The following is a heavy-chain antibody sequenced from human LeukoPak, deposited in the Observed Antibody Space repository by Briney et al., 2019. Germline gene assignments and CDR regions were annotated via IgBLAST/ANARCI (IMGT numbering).Heavy chain of an antibody. CDR3: APLGGDGSQPYDY. D-gene: IGHD5-24*01. J-gene: IGHJ4*02. CDR2: IRVDASAR. V-gene: IGHV3-30*02. Sequence: GGSLRLSCVVSGLTFRSYGMHWVRQAPGKGLELVAFIRVDASARYYAYFVKGRTTISRENSKNTLYLQMNRLRTEDTAMYYCAPLGGDGSQPYDYWGQGTLVTVSS. CDR1: GLTFRSYG.